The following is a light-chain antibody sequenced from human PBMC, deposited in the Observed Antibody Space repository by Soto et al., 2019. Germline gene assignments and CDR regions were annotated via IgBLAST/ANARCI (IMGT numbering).Light chain of an antibody. CDR2: EVT. CDR1: SSDVGGYKY. CDR3: SSYRYKDTRV. Sequence: QSALTQPASVSGSPGQSITISCTGTSSDVGGYKYVSWYQQYPGKVPKLMIYEVTNRPSGVSNRFSGSKSDNTASLTISGLQAEDEADYYCSSYRYKDTRVFGGGTKLTVL. J-gene: IGLJ3*02. V-gene: IGLV2-14*01.